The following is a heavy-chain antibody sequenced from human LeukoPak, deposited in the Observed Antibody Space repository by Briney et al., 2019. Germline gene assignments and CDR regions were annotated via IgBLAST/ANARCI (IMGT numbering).Heavy chain of an antibody. D-gene: IGHD2-15*01. Sequence: PSETLSLTCSVSGGSINTYYGTWIRQTPGKGLEWIGHIHYSGIPNYNPSLKSRVTISIDTSKTQFSLKLTSVTAADTALYFCARGVVPATSHLPLLEYWGQGILVTVSS. CDR2: IHYSGIP. V-gene: IGHV4-59*01. J-gene: IGHJ4*02. CDR1: GGSINTYY. CDR3: ARGVVPATSHLPLLEY.